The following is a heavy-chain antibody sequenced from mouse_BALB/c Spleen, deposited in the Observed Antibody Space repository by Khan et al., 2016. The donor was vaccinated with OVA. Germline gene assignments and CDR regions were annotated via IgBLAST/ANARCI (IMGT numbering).Heavy chain of an antibody. CDR3: ARSGYDYFAY. CDR1: GYAFSNYL. D-gene: IGHD2-14*01. V-gene: IGHV1-80*01. J-gene: IGHJ3*01. Sequence: QIQLVQSGAELVRPGSSVKISCKASGYAFSNYLMNWVKQGPGQGLEWIGQIYPGDGNTNYNGKFKDKATLTADNSSTTAYMQLSSLTSEDSAVYVCARSGYDYFAYWGQGTLVTVSA. CDR2: IYPGDGNT.